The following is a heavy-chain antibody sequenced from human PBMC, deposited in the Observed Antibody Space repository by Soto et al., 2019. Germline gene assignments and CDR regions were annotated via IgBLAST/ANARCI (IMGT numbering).Heavy chain of an antibody. CDR2: IKQDGSEK. J-gene: IGHJ6*02. D-gene: IGHD3-3*01. Sequence: GGSLRLSCAASGFTFSSYWMSWVRQAPGKGLEWVANIKQDGSEKYYVDSVKGRFTISRDNAKNSLYLQMNSLRAEDTAVYYCARDTGITIFGVAEDGMDVWGQGTTVTVSS. CDR1: GFTFSSYW. CDR3: ARDTGITIFGVAEDGMDV. V-gene: IGHV3-7*01.